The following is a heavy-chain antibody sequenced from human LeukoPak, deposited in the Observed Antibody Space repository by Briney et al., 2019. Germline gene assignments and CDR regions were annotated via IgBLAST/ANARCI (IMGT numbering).Heavy chain of an antibody. V-gene: IGHV3-30*02. J-gene: IGHJ4*02. CDR1: GFTFSSYG. CDR2: IRYDGSNK. D-gene: IGHD2-2*01. CDR3: AKDPYCSSTSCYAVYFDY. Sequence: PGGSLRLSCAASGFTFSSYGMHWVRQAPGKGLEWVVFIRYDGSNKYYADSVKGRFTISRDNSKNTLYLQMNSLRAEDTAVYYCAKDPYCSSTSCYAVYFDYWGQGTLVTVSS.